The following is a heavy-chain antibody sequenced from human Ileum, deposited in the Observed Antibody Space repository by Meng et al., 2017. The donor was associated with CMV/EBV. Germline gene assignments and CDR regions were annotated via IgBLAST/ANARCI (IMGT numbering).Heavy chain of an antibody. J-gene: IGHJ6*02. V-gene: IGHV3-21*01. CDR3: ARGLPRQYCSSTSCQDYYYYYYGMDV. D-gene: IGHD2-2*01. Sequence: LSLTCAASGFTFSSYSMNWVRQAPGKGLEWVSSISSSSSYIYYADSVKGRFTISRDNAKNSLYLQMNSLRAEDTAVYYCARGLPRQYCSSTSCQDYYYYYYGMDVWGQGTTVTVSS. CDR2: ISSSSSYI. CDR1: GFTFSSYS.